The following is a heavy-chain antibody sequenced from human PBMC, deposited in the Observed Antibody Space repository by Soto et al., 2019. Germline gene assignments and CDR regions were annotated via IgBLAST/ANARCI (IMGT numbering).Heavy chain of an antibody. Sequence: GGSLRLSCAASGFTFSSYAMSWVRQAPGKGLEWVSGISTGGGTTYYADSVKGRFTISRDNPKNTLYLQMNSLRAEDTAVYYCAKDYSSGWYYFDHWGQGTLVTVSS. D-gene: IGHD6-19*01. CDR1: GFTFSSYA. V-gene: IGHV3-23*01. CDR2: ISTGGGTT. J-gene: IGHJ4*02. CDR3: AKDYSSGWYYFDH.